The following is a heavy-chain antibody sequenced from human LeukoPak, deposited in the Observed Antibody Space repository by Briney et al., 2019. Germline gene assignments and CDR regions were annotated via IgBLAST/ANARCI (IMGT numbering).Heavy chain of an antibody. Sequence: GASLILSCAAAGFTFSSYDMCWVRRAPGKGLEWVSAISGSGGSTYYADSVKGRFTISRDNSKNTLYLQMNSLRAEDTAVYYCAKAGIVVVPAATLGYFDLWGRGTLVTVSS. V-gene: IGHV3-23*01. CDR1: GFTFSSYD. J-gene: IGHJ2*01. CDR2: ISGSGGST. D-gene: IGHD2-2*01. CDR3: AKAGIVVVPAATLGYFDL.